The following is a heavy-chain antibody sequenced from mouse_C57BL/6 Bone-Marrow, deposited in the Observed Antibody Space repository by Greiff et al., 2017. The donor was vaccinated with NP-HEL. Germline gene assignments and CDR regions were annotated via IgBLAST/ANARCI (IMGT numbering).Heavy chain of an antibody. Sequence: QVQLQQPGAELVRPGTSVKLSCKASGYTFTSYWMHWVKQRPGQGLEWIGVIDPSDSYPNYNQKFKGKATLTVDKSSSTAYMQLSSLTSEDSAVYYCARWITTVVATDAMDYWGQGTSVTVSS. CDR1: GYTFTSYW. J-gene: IGHJ4*01. CDR3: ARWITTVVATDAMDY. V-gene: IGHV1-59*01. D-gene: IGHD1-1*01. CDR2: IDPSDSYP.